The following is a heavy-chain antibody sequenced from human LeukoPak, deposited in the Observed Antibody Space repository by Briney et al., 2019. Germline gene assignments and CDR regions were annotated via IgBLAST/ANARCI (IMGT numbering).Heavy chain of an antibody. CDR2: ISSSSSTI. Sequence: GRSLRLSCAASGFTFSSYSMNWVRQAPGKGLEWVSYISSSSSTIYYADSVKGRFTISRDNSKNTLYLQMNSLRAEDTAVYYCARDYTVVPAAGGYYYYGMDVWGQGTTVTVSS. V-gene: IGHV3-48*01. J-gene: IGHJ6*02. CDR1: GFTFSSYS. D-gene: IGHD2-2*01. CDR3: ARDYTVVPAAGGYYYYGMDV.